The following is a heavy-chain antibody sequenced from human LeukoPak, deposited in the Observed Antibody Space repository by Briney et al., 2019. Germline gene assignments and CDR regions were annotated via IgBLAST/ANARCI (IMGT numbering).Heavy chain of an antibody. CDR3: VKEGGYYDSSGYYYFDY. D-gene: IGHD3-22*01. J-gene: IGHJ4*02. Sequence: GGTLRLSCAASGFTFNRYGMSWVRQAPGKGLEWVSAISGSGGSTYYADSVKGRFTISRDNSKNTLYLQMNSLRAEDTAVYYCVKEGGYYDSSGYYYFDYWGQGTLVTVSS. CDR1: GFTFNRYG. CDR2: ISGSGGST. V-gene: IGHV3-23*01.